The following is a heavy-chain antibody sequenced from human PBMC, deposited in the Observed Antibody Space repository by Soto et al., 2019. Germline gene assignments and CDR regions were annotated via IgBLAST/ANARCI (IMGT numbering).Heavy chain of an antibody. CDR3: AKDGGQGCSTDSAYRRNGSLDP. J-gene: IGHJ5*02. V-gene: IGHV3-23*01. CDR2: ISGSGGST. CDR1: FG. Sequence: FGSRRVRQAPGKGVEWGSAISGSGGSTYYADSVKGRFTISRDNSKNTLYLQMNSLRAEDTAVYYRAKDGGQGCSTDSAYRRNGSLDP. D-gene: IGHD1-1*01.